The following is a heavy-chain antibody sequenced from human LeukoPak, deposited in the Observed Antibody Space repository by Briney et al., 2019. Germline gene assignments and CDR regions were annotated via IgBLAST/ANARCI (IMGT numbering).Heavy chain of an antibody. D-gene: IGHD3-3*01. CDR3: AAGGGWDPSFGVVTHIDA. J-gene: IGHJ6*03. Sequence: GGSLRLSCVTSGFTFVGYWMHWVRQGPEKGLELVSRIDNDGHGIIYADSVKGRFTTSRDNVKNTLYLQMNSLRVEDTAVYYCAAGGGWDPSFGVVTHIDAWGKGTTVVVS. V-gene: IGHV3-74*01. CDR1: GFTFVGYW. CDR2: IDNDGHGI.